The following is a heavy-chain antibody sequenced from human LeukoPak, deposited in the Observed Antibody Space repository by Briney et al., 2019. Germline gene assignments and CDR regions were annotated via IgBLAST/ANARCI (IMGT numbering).Heavy chain of an antibody. D-gene: IGHD1-1*01. J-gene: IGHJ4*02. CDR1: GYTFTSYY. CDR3: ARVPNGDRDTGSFDY. CDR2: INPSGGST. Sequence: ASVKVSCKASGYTFTSYYMHWVRQAPGQGLEWMGIINPSGGSTSCAQKFQGRVTMTRDTSTSTVYMELSSLRSEDTAVYYCARVPNGDRDTGSFDYWGQRTLVTVSS. V-gene: IGHV1-46*01.